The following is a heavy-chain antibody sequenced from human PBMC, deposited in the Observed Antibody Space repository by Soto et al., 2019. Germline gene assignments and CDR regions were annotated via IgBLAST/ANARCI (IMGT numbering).Heavy chain of an antibody. D-gene: IGHD3-10*01. Sequence: QVQLVESGGGVVQPGRSLRLSCAASGFTFSSYGMHWVRQAPGKGLEWVAVISYDGSNKYYADSVKGRFTISRDNSKNTLYLQMHSLRADDTAVYYCAPWFGAFDYWGQGTLVTVSS. V-gene: IGHV3-30*03. CDR1: GFTFSSYG. J-gene: IGHJ4*02. CDR3: APWFGAFDY. CDR2: ISYDGSNK.